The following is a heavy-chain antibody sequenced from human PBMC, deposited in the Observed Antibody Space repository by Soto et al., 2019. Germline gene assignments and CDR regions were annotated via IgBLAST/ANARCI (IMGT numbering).Heavy chain of an antibody. V-gene: IGHV3-33*01. Sequence: QVQLVESGGGVVQPGRSLRLFCAASGFTFSTHGMHWVRQAPGKGMEWVAVIWYDDSNKYYADSVKGRFTISRDNTKNTLDLQMNSLRAEDTAVYYCSRDCSYYDSRGHFDSWCQGTLVTVSS. J-gene: IGHJ4*02. CDR2: IWYDDSNK. CDR1: GFTFSTHG. D-gene: IGHD3-22*01. CDR3: SRDCSYYDSRGHFDS.